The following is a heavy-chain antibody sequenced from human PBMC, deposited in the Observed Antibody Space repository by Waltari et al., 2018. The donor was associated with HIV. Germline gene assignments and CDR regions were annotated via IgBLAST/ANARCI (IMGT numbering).Heavy chain of an antibody. CDR3: ARGFFQNDLRGLFDL. CDR1: GYSFLAYS. CDR2: INPKSGVT. V-gene: IGHV1-2*06. Sequence: QVQLVQSGAEVKMPGASVRVSCKASGYSFLAYSVHWVRQAPGQGLQWMGRINPKSGVTNYPQKFQGRVSMTRDTSISTAYLEVTTLRSDDTAVYYCARGFFQNDLRGLFDLWGRGTLVTVSS. D-gene: IGHD3-16*01. J-gene: IGHJ2*01.